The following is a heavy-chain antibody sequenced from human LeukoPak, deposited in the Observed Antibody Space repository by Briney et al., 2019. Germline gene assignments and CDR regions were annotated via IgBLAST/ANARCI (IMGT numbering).Heavy chain of an antibody. J-gene: IGHJ4*02. CDR1: GFTFSSCG. V-gene: IGHV3-21*01. CDR3: ATETIGRHYDY. Sequence: GGSLRLSCAASGFTFSSCGFNWVRQAPGKGLEWVSSIGPTGTDRYYADSVRGRFTISRANAKNSMYLQMDSLRDEDTAVYYCATETIGRHYDYWGQGTLLTVSS. CDR2: IGPTGTDR. D-gene: IGHD1-14*01.